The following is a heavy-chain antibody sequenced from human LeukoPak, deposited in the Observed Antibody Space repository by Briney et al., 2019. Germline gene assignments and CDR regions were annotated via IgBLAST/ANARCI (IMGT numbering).Heavy chain of an antibody. CDR1: GGSISSYY. V-gene: IGHV4-59*08. CDR3: ARHHSRQWLVLLDY. D-gene: IGHD6-19*01. Sequence: SETLSLTCTVSGGSISSYYWSWIRQPPGKGLEWIGYICYSGSTNYNPSLKSRVTISVDTSKNQFSLKLSSVTAADTAVYYCARHHSRQWLVLLDYWGQGTLVTVSS. J-gene: IGHJ4*02. CDR2: ICYSGST.